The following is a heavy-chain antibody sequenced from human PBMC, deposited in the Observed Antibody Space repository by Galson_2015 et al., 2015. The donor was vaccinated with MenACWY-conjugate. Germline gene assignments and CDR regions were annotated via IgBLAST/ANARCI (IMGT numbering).Heavy chain of an antibody. CDR1: GFTFSSYA. V-gene: IGHV3-23*01. CDR3: AKDLGAMIVVVIAPLDY. J-gene: IGHJ4*02. D-gene: IGHD3-22*01. Sequence: SLRLSCAASGFTFSSYAMSWVRQAPEKGLEWVSAISGSGGSTYYADSVKGRFTISRDNSKNTLYLQMNSLRAEDTAVYYCAKDLGAMIVVVIAPLDYWGQGTLVTVSS. CDR2: ISGSGGST.